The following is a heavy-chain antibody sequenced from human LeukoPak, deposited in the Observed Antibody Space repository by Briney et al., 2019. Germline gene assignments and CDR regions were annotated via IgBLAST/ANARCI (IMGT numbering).Heavy chain of an antibody. CDR1: GYTFTGYY. V-gene: IGHV1-2*06. CDR3: ARDSRVSGDY. D-gene: IGHD2-2*01. Sequence: ASVKVSCKASGYTFTGYYMHWVRQAPGQGLEWLGRIDPNSGGTSYAHNFQGRVTMTRDTSISTPYMDLSSLRSDDTAVYYCARDSRVSGDYWGQGTLVTVSS. J-gene: IGHJ4*02. CDR2: IDPNSGGT.